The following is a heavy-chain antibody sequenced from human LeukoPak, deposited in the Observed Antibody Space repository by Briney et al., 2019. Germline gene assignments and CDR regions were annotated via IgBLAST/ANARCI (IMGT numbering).Heavy chain of an antibody. J-gene: IGHJ4*02. CDR3: ARDRYSSSSGGALDY. D-gene: IGHD6-6*01. CDR2: ISYDGSNK. CDR1: GFTFSSYA. Sequence: PGGSLRLSCAASGFTFSSYAMHWVRQAPGKGLEWVAVISYDGSNKYYADSVKGRFTISRDNSKNTLYLQMNSLSAEDTAVYYCARDRYSSSSGGALDYWGQGTLVTVSS. V-gene: IGHV3-30*04.